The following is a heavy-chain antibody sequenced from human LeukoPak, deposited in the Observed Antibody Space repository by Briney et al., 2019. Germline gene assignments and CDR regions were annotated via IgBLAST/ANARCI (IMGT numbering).Heavy chain of an antibody. CDR3: LRDRGYSTYDC. CDR1: AFSLSDYW. J-gene: IGHJ4*02. V-gene: IGHV3-7*01. Sequence: GGSLRLSCAASAFSLSDYWMNWVRQAPRNGLEWVASIKQDGSEKYYVGYVKGRFTISRDNAKNSLYLQMNPLRAEDTAVYYCLRDRGYSTYDCWGQGTLVTVSS. CDR2: IKQDGSEK. D-gene: IGHD5-12*01.